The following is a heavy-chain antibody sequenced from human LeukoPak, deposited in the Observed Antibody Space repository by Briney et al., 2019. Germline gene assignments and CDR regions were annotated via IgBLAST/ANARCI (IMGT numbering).Heavy chain of an antibody. CDR1: GFTFSDYG. CDR2: IWNDGSSK. Sequence: GGSLRLSCAVSGFTFSDYGMHWVRQAPGKGLEWVAVIWNDGSSKYYGDSVMGRFTISRDNSKNTLYLQMNSPRAEDTAVYYCAKPTYGPGSFLIVHWGQGTLVTVSS. V-gene: IGHV3-33*06. CDR3: AKPTYGPGSFLIVH. D-gene: IGHD3-10*01. J-gene: IGHJ4*02.